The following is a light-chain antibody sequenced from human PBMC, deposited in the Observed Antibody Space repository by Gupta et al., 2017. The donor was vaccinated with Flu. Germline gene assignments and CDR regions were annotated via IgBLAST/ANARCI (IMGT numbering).Light chain of an antibody. CDR2: EDD. Sequence: KVTISCSGTTSNIASHYVSWYHQLPGTAPKLLIYEDDKRPSGIPDRFSGSKSGTSATLAITGLQTGDEADYYCGTWDSSLTAGVFGGGTRLTVL. CDR3: GTWDSSLTAGV. V-gene: IGLV1-51*01. CDR1: TSNIASHY. J-gene: IGLJ3*02.